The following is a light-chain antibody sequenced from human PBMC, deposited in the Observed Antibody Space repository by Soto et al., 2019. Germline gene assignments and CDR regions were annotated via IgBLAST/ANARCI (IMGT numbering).Light chain of an antibody. CDR1: QSVSGN. CDR3: QQYNNWPPVT. J-gene: IGKJ1*01. CDR2: GAS. V-gene: IGKV3-15*01. Sequence: EIVMTQYPATLSVSPGERDTLSCRASQSVSGNLAWYQQKPGQAPRLLIYGASTRATGIPARFSGSGSGTEFTLTISSLQSEDFAVYYCQQYNNWPPVTFGQGTKVEIK.